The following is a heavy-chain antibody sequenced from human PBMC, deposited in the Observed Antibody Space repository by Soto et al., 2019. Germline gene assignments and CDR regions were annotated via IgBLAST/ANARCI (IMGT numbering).Heavy chain of an antibody. D-gene: IGHD3-22*01. V-gene: IGHV4-4*02. CDR2: IYHSGST. Sequence: SGTLSLTCAVSGVSITSSNWWSWVRQPPGKGLEWIGEIYHSGSTNYNPSLKSRVTISVDKSKNQFSLKLSSVTAADTAVYYCASELYYDSSGYLVYWGQGTLVTVS. J-gene: IGHJ4*02. CDR1: GVSITSSNW. CDR3: ASELYYDSSGYLVY.